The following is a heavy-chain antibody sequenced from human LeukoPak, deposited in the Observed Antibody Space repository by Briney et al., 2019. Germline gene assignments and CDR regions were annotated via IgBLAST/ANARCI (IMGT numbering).Heavy chain of an antibody. J-gene: IGHJ3*02. CDR2: IIPIFGTA. Sequence: ASVKVSCKASGGTFSSYAISWVRQAPGQGLEWMGRIIPIFGTASYAQKFQGRVTMTRDTSTSTVYMGLSSLRSEDTAVYFCARVVSSTNTDAFDIWGQGTMVTVSS. D-gene: IGHD2-2*01. CDR3: ARVVSSTNTDAFDI. CDR1: GGTFSSYA. V-gene: IGHV1-69*05.